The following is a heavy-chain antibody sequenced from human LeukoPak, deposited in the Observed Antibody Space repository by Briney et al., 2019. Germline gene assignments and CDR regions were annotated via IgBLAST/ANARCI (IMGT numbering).Heavy chain of an antibody. CDR1: GFTFDNFA. J-gene: IGHJ4*02. D-gene: IGHD3-10*01. Sequence: GGSLRLXCAPSGFTFDNFAMTWVRQAPGKGLEWVSEITGSGGSTYYADSVKGRFTISRGNSKNTLYLQMNSLRAEDTAIYYCARELFDFDYWGQGTLVTVSS. CDR2: ITGSGGST. CDR3: ARELFDFDY. V-gene: IGHV3-23*01.